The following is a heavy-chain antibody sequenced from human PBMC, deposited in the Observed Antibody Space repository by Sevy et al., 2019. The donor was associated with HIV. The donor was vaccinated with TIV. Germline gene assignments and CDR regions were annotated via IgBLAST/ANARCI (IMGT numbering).Heavy chain of an antibody. J-gene: IGHJ4*02. CDR1: GYTLTQLS. Sequence: ASVKVSCKVSGYTLTQLSMHWVRQAPGKGLEWMGSFDPEDGETLYAQKFQGRVTMTEDTSPDKAYMGLRSLRSEDTAVYYCATTKDYYDSSGSPFDYWGQGTLVTVSS. V-gene: IGHV1-24*01. CDR2: FDPEDGET. D-gene: IGHD3-22*01. CDR3: ATTKDYYDSSGSPFDY.